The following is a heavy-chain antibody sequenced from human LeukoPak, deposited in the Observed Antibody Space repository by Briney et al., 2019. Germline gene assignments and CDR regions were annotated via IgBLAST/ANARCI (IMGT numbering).Heavy chain of an antibody. Sequence: PSETLSLTCTVSGGSISSSSYYWGWIRQPPGKGLEWIGSIYYSGSTYYNPSLKSRVTISVDTSKNQFSLKLSSVTAADTAVYYCARLIGVAGPGNWFDPWGQGTLVTVSS. CDR2: IYYSGST. V-gene: IGHV4-39*07. CDR1: GGSISSSSYY. D-gene: IGHD6-19*01. J-gene: IGHJ5*02. CDR3: ARLIGVAGPGNWFDP.